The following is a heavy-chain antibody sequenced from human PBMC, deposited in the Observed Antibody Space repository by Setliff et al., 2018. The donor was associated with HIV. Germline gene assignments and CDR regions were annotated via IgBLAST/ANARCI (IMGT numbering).Heavy chain of an antibody. Sequence: SETLSLTCAVYSGSFSGYYWTWIRQTPDKGLEWIGDINHSGTTNYNLSLKSRTTLSLDTSKNQLSLKLTSVVAADTGLYFCARGRDASTWYLSHFYSYYYLDVWGNGTTVTVSS. CDR3: ARGRDASTWYLSHFYSYYYLDV. CDR2: INHSGTT. D-gene: IGHD6-13*01. CDR1: SGSFSGYY. V-gene: IGHV4-34*01. J-gene: IGHJ6*03.